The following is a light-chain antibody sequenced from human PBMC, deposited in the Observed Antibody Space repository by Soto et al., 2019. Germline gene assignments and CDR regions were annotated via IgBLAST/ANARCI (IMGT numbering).Light chain of an antibody. J-gene: IGKJ1*01. V-gene: IGKV3-20*01. CDR2: GAS. CDR3: QQYGSSPST. CDR1: QSVGNSY. Sequence: EIVLTQSPGTLSLSPGERATLSCRASQSVGNSYLAWYQQKPGQAPRLLIYGASTRATGIPDRISGSGSGTDFTLTISRLEPEDFAVYYCQQYGSSPSTFGQGTKVDI.